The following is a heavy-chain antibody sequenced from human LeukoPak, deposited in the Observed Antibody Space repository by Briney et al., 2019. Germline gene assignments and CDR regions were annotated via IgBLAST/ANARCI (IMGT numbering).Heavy chain of an antibody. CDR3: ARRGPYYYSSGSHDWFDP. D-gene: IGHD3-10*01. CDR1: GGSFGGYY. V-gene: IGHV4-34*01. CDR2: ITQSGTT. Sequence: SETLSLTCAVYGGSFGGYYWSWIRQPPGKGLEWIGEITQSGTTNNNPSLKSRVTISVDTSKNQFSLNLSSLTAADTAVYYCARRGPYYYSSGSHDWFDPWGQGTLVTVSS. J-gene: IGHJ5*02.